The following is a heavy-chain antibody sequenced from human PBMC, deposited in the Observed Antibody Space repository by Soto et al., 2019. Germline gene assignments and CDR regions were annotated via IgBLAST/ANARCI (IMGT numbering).Heavy chain of an antibody. CDR2: IIPILGIA. Sequence: QVQLVQSGAEVKKPGSSVKVSCKASGGTFSSYTISWVRQAPGQGLEWMGRIIPILGIANYAQKFQGRVTITADKSTSTADMELSSLRSEDTAVYYCAREERDYYDSSGYSNWFDPWGQGTLVTVSS. CDR1: GGTFSSYT. D-gene: IGHD3-22*01. V-gene: IGHV1-69*08. J-gene: IGHJ5*02. CDR3: AREERDYYDSSGYSNWFDP.